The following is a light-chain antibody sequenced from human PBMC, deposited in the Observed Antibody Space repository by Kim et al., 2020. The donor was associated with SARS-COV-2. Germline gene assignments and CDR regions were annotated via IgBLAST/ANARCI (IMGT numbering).Light chain of an antibody. CDR2: GAS. Sequence: LSPGERATLSCRASQTVGSRYLAWYPQKPGQTPRLLIYGASSRATGIPDRFSGSGSGTDFTLTISRLEPEDFAVYYCQQYGNSPLTFGGGTKLEI. CDR3: QQYGNSPLT. J-gene: IGKJ4*01. CDR1: QTVGSRY. V-gene: IGKV3-20*01.